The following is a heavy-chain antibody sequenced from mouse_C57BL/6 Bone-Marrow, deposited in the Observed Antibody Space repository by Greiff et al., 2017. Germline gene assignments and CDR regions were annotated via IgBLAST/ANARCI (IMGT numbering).Heavy chain of an antibody. CDR2: IYPGGGYT. CDR1: GYTFTNYW. J-gene: IGHJ1*03. D-gene: IGHD1-1*01. CDR3: ARSWYYGSSHWYFDV. Sequence: QVQLKQSGAELVRPGTSVKMSCKASGYTFTNYWIGWAKQRPGHGLEWIGDIYPGGGYTNYNEKFKGKATLTADKSSSTAYMQFSSLTSEDSAIYYCARSWYYGSSHWYFDVWGTGTTVTVSS. V-gene: IGHV1-63*01.